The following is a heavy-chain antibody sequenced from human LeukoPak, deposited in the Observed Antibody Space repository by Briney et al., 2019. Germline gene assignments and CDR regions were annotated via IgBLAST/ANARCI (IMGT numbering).Heavy chain of an antibody. Sequence: GGSLRLSYAASGFTFSNYGMSWVRQAPGKGLEWGTISGSGGRTYYADSVKGRFTISRDNSKNTLYLQMNSLRAEDTAIYYCAKDGEYCSGGSCQATDAFDIWGQGTMVTVSS. D-gene: IGHD2-15*01. CDR2: ISGSGGRT. J-gene: IGHJ3*02. CDR3: AKDGEYCSGGSCQATDAFDI. CDR1: GFTFSNYG. V-gene: IGHV3-23*01.